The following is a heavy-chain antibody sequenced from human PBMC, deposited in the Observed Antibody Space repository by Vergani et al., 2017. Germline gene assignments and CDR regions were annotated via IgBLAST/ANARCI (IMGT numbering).Heavy chain of an antibody. CDR1: GFRFSDYG. J-gene: IGHJ6*03. CDR2: ISYDGNKK. D-gene: IGHD3-16*01. CDR3: ASDCLTRVKTIDYSYFGV. Sequence: HVQMVESGGGVVQPGRSLRLSCAVSGFRFSDYGVHWVRQAPGKGLEWVSVISYDGNKKNYADSVKGRFTISRDNTKNTLYLEMNALRAEDIAVYYCASDCLTRVKTIDYSYFGVWRKRTKVSVSS. V-gene: IGHV3-30*03.